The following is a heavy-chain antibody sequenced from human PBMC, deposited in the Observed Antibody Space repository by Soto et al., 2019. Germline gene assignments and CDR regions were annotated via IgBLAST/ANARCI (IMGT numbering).Heavy chain of an antibody. V-gene: IGHV1-18*01. CDR2: ISSYNGNT. J-gene: IGHJ4*02. Sequence: QVQLVQSGGEVKEPGASVKVSCKASGYNFIMYGISWVRQAPGQGLEWMGWISSYNGNTDYAQKFQGRMSMTTDTSTSTIYMELRSLKSDDTAVYYCARVDYHDSSGYYGYWGQGALVTVSS. D-gene: IGHD3-22*01. CDR1: GYNFIMYG. CDR3: ARVDYHDSSGYYGY.